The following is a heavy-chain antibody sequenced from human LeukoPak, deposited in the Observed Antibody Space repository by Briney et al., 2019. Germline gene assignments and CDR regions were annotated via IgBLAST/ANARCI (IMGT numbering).Heavy chain of an antibody. CDR1: GGTFSSYA. Sequence: GASVKVSCKASGGTFSSYAISWVRQAPGQGLEWMGGIIPIFGTANYAQKFQGRVTMTRDTSTSTVYMELSSLRSEDTAVYYCARESPVGGSYEQLSWFDPWGQGTLVTVSS. CDR2: IIPIFGTA. D-gene: IGHD1-26*01. J-gene: IGHJ5*02. CDR3: ARESPVGGSYEQLSWFDP. V-gene: IGHV1-69*05.